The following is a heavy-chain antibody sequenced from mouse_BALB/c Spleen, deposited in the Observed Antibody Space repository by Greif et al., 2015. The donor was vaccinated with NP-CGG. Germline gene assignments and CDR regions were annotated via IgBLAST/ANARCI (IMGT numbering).Heavy chain of an antibody. CDR2: IYPGNVNT. J-gene: IGHJ4*01. CDR1: GYTFTSYY. V-gene: IGHV1S56*01. Sequence: VQLQQSGPELVKPGASVRISCKASGYTFTSYYIHWVKQRPGQGLEWIGWIYPGNVNTKYNEKFKGKATLTADKSSSTAYMQLSSLTSEDSAVYFCARHPRMDYWGQGTSVTVSS. CDR3: ARHPRMDY.